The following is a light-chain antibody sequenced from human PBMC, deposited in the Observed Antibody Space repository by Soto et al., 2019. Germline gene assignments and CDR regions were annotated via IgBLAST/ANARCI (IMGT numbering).Light chain of an antibody. V-gene: IGKV3D-15*01. CDR1: QGISSSY. CDR3: QQYNNWPLT. J-gene: IGKJ4*02. CDR2: GAS. Sequence: ESVLTQSPGTLSLSPGERATVSCRAGQGISSSYLAWYQQKPGQAPRLLIYGASRRATGIPARFSGTGSGTEFTLTNSSLQSEDFAVYYCQQYNNWPLTSSGATKG.